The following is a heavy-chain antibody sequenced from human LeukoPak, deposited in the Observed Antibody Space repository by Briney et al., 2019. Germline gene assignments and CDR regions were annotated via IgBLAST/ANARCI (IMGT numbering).Heavy chain of an antibody. J-gene: IGHJ4*02. V-gene: IGHV1-69*04. CDR2: IIPILGIA. CDR3: ARGKGGHGFDY. Sequence: SVKVSCKASGGTFSSYAISWVRQAPGQGLEWMGRIIPILGIANYAQKFQARVTITADKSTSTAYMELSSLRSDDTAVYYCARGKGGHGFDYWGQGTLVTVSS. CDR1: GGTFSSYA.